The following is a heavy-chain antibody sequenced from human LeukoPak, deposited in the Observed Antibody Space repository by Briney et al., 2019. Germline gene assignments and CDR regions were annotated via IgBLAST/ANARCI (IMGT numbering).Heavy chain of an antibody. CDR3: ATGVSRAVTDAFDI. Sequence: ASVKVSCKVSGYTLTELSMHWVRQAPGKGFEWMGGFDPEDGETIYAQKFQGRVTMTEDTSTDTAYMELSSLRSEDTAVYYCATGVSRAVTDAFDIWGQGTMGTVSS. J-gene: IGHJ3*02. CDR2: FDPEDGET. D-gene: IGHD4-17*01. V-gene: IGHV1-24*01. CDR1: GYTLTELS.